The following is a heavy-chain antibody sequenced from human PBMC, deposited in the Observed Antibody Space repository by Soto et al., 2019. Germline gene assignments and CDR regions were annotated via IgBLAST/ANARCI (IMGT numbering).Heavy chain of an antibody. D-gene: IGHD1-1*01. CDR3: AREWQLLPYYVISV. CDR1: GDSVTSSSYF. V-gene: IGHV4-61*01. Sequence: SETLSLTCNVSGDSVTSSSYFWSWLRQPPGKGLEWIGYVSNTGKTKYSPSLKSRVTMSVDTSKNQFSLKLTSVTAADTAVYFWAREWQLLPYYVISVWGQGTTVTVSS. CDR2: VSNTGKT. J-gene: IGHJ6*02.